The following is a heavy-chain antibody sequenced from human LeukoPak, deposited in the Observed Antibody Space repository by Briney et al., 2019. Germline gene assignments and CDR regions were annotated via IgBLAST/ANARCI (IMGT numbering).Heavy chain of an antibody. CDR1: GGSISSYY. CDR2: IYYSGST. CDR3: ARVGDYGDYAFDY. J-gene: IGHJ4*02. Sequence: SETLSLTCTVSGGSISSYYWSWIRQPPGKGLKWIGYIYYSGSTNYNPSLKSRVTISVDTSKNQFSLKLSSVTAADTAVYYCARVGDYGDYAFDYWGQGTLVTVSS. D-gene: IGHD4-17*01. V-gene: IGHV4-59*01.